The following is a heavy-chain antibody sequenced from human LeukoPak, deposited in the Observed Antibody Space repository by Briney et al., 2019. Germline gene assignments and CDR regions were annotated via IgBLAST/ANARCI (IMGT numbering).Heavy chain of an antibody. CDR3: ARIITAAAADC. D-gene: IGHD6-13*01. J-gene: IGHJ4*02. CDR1: GVTISGYW. CDR2: VDSDGTTT. V-gene: IGHV3-74*01. Sequence: GGSPRLSCVAPGVTISGYWMHWVRQAPGKGLAWVSRVDSDGTTTRYADSVKGRFTISRDNAKNTVYLQMNSLRAEDTAVYYCARIITAAAADCWGQGTLVAVSS.